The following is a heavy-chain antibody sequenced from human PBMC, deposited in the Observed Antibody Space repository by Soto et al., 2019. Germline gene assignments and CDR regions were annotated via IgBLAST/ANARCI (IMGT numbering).Heavy chain of an antibody. Sequence: QMQLQESGPGLVKPSETLSLTCTVSGGSISSSSYYWGWIRRPPGQGLEWLGTIYSLGNTYYNPSLKSRVTTSVDKSKSQLFLKLSSVTAPDTAVYFCARQIYDSSGYYYAYWGQGSLVTVSS. D-gene: IGHD3-22*01. CDR3: ARQIYDSSGYYYAY. J-gene: IGHJ4*02. CDR1: GGSISSSSYY. CDR2: IYSLGNT. V-gene: IGHV4-39*01.